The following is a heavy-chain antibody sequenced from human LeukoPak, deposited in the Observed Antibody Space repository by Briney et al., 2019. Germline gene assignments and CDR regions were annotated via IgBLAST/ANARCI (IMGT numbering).Heavy chain of an antibody. J-gene: IGHJ4*02. D-gene: IGHD6-19*01. Sequence: ASVKVSCKVSGYTLTELSMHWVRQAPGKGLEWRGGFDREEGETIYAQKFQGRVTMTEDTSTDTAYMELSSLRSEDTAVYYCATPRAYSSGWYPRVTEEYYFDYWGQGTLVTVSS. V-gene: IGHV1-24*01. CDR2: FDREEGET. CDR1: GYTLTELS. CDR3: ATPRAYSSGWYPRVTEEYYFDY.